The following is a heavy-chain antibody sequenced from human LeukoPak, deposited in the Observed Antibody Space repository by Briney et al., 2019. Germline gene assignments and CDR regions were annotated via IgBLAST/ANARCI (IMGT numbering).Heavy chain of an antibody. J-gene: IGHJ4*02. V-gene: IGHV3-74*01. CDR1: GFTYSSYW. CDR3: ARDNGGVDY. CDR2: INTDGSST. D-gene: IGHD2-8*01. Sequence: GGSLRLYCEASGFTYSSYWMHWVRQAPGKGLVWVSHINTDGSSTNYADSVRGRFTVSRDNAKNTLNLQMNSLRVEDTAVYYCARDNGGVDYWGQGTLVTVSS.